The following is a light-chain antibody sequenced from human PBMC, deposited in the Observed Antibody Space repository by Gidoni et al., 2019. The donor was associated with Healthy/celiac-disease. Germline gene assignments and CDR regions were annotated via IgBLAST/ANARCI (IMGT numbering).Light chain of an antibody. V-gene: IGKV3-20*01. Sequence: EIVLTQSPGTLSLSPGERATLSCRASQSVRSSYLAWYQQKPGQAPRLLIYGASSRATGIPDRFRGSVSGTDFTLTISRLEPEDFAVYYCQQYGSSPGTFGQGTKVEIK. CDR2: GAS. J-gene: IGKJ1*01. CDR3: QQYGSSPGT. CDR1: QSVRSSY.